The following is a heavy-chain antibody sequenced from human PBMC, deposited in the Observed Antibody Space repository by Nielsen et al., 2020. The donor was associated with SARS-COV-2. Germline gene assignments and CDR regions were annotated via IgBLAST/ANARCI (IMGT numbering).Heavy chain of an antibody. CDR1: GFTFSDST. CDR3: SSPTVAY. Sequence: GESLKISCAASGFTFSDSTMHWVRQASGKGLEWIGRIRDKPNNYATTYAASVTGRFTISRDDSRYTAYLQMNSLRTEDTAVYYCSSPTVAYWGQGTLVTVSS. D-gene: IGHD4-23*01. CDR2: IRDKPNNYAT. J-gene: IGHJ4*02. V-gene: IGHV3-73*01.